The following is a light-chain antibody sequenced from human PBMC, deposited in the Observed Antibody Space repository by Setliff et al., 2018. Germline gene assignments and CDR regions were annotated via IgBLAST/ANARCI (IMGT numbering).Light chain of an antibody. Sequence: QSVLTQPASVSGSPGQSITISCTGSSSDVGRYMYVSWYQQHPGKAPKLVIYDVSNRPPGVSDRFSGSKSGITASLTISGLQAEDEADYYCCSYTSSGSRVFGTGTRSPS. J-gene: IGLJ1*01. CDR3: CSYTSSGSRV. CDR1: SSDVGRYMY. CDR2: DVS. V-gene: IGLV2-14*03.